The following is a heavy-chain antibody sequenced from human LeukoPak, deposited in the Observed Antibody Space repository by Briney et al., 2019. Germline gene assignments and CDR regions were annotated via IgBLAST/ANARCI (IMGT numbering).Heavy chain of an antibody. V-gene: IGHV4-39*01. CDR2: IYSSGNS. CDR1: GDSITTNSYW. CDR3: ARRGIWDLQIGNWFDP. J-gene: IGHJ5*02. D-gene: IGHD3-16*01. Sequence: SETLSHTCSIPGDSITTNSYWWGWIRQSPRNGLGWHGSIYSSGNSYYSPSLKTRATISPDTSKNQYSLRLTSVTAADTAIYYCARRGIWDLQIGNWFDPWGQGILVIVSS.